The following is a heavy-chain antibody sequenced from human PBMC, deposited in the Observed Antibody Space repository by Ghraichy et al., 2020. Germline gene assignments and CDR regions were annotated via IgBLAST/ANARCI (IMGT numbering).Heavy chain of an antibody. J-gene: IGHJ4*02. CDR2: ITGDGGST. V-gene: IGHV3-64D*06. CDR1: GFNFNIYT. D-gene: IGHD1-14*01. CDR3: VKGISTAPDTPLDS. Sequence: GGSLRLSCSASGFNFNIYTMHWVRQAPGKGLEYFSAITGDGGSTHHAESVRGRFTISRDNSKNTLYLQMSTLRPEDTAIYYCVKGISTAPDTPLDSWGQGILVTVSS.